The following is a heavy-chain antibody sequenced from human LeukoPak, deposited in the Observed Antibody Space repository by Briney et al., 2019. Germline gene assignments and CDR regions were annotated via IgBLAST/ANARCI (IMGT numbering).Heavy chain of an antibody. CDR2: ISGSGGST. CDR1: GFTFSSYA. CDR3: ARDDSYGYLEFGAFDI. V-gene: IGHV3-23*01. Sequence: PGGSLRLSCAASGFTFSSYAMSWVRQAPGKGLEWVSAISGSGGSTYYADSVKGRFTISRDNSKNMLYLQMNSLRAEDTAVYYCARDDSYGYLEFGAFDIWGQGTMVTVSS. J-gene: IGHJ3*02. D-gene: IGHD5-18*01.